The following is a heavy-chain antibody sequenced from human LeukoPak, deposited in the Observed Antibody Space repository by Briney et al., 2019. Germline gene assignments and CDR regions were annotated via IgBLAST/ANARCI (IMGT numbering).Heavy chain of an antibody. CDR1: GGSISSISYY. CDR3: ARANCSGGSCYRNAFDI. V-gene: IGHV4-39*07. Sequence: PSETLSLTCTVSGGSISSISYYWGWLRQPPGMGLEWIGSIYYSGSTFYNPYLKSRLTISVDTSKDQFSLRLSSVTAADTAVYYCARANCSGGSCYRNAFDIWGQGTMVTVSS. J-gene: IGHJ3*02. D-gene: IGHD2-15*01. CDR2: IYYSGST.